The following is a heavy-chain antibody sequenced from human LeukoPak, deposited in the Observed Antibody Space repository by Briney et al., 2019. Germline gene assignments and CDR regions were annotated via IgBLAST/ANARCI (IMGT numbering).Heavy chain of an antibody. Sequence: KPSETLSLTCTVSGGSINSYYWTWIRQSAGKGLEWIGRMYSSESTNYNPSLKSRVSMSVGTSKNQFSVKLTSVTAADTAVYYCARGGKATVVTMWGQGILVTVSS. CDR2: MYSSEST. J-gene: IGHJ4*02. V-gene: IGHV4-4*07. CDR3: ARGGKATVVTM. CDR1: GGSINSYY. D-gene: IGHD4-23*01.